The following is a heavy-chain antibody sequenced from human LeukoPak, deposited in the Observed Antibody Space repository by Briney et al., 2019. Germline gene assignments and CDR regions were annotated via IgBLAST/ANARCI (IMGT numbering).Heavy chain of an antibody. J-gene: IGHJ4*02. CDR1: DFSLSTPGMG. CDR3: AHLVVTIDWRSYFDY. V-gene: IGHV2-5*01. D-gene: IGHD3-9*01. CDR2: IYYNDDK. Sequence: SQTLSLTSTFSDFSLSTPGMGVGWIRQPPGKALEWLAFIYYNDDKRYSPSLRSRLTITRDTSKNQVVLAMTNMDPVDTATYYCAHLVVTIDWRSYFDYWGQGALVTVSS.